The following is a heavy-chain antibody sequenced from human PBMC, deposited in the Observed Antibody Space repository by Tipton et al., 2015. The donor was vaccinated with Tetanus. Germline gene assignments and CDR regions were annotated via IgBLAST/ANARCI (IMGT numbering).Heavy chain of an antibody. J-gene: IGHJ4*02. CDR1: GFTFSSYA. D-gene: IGHD3-22*01. V-gene: IGHV3-23*01. Sequence: SLRLSCAASGFTFSSYAMTWVRQAPGKGLEWVSTITSSGHTFYADSVRGRFSISRDNSKNTLYLQMNSLRAEDTAVYYCAREGGVYDSSGYYLIFDYWGQGTLVAVSS. CDR3: AREGGVYDSSGYYLIFDY. CDR2: ITSSGHT.